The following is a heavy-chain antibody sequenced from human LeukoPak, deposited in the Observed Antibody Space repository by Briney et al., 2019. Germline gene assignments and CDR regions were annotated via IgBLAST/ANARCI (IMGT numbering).Heavy chain of an antibody. D-gene: IGHD3-22*01. Sequence: PGGSLRLSCAASGFTFSSYSMNWVRQAPGKGLEWVSYISSSSSTIYYADSVKGRFTISRDNAKNSLYLQMNSLRDEDTAVYYCAREKEPIYYDLYGMDVWGQGTTVTVSS. CDR3: AREKEPIYYDLYGMDV. CDR1: GFTFSSYS. CDR2: ISSSSSTI. V-gene: IGHV3-48*02. J-gene: IGHJ6*02.